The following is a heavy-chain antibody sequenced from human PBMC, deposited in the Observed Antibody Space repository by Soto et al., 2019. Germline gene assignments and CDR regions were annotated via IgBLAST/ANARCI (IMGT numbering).Heavy chain of an antibody. CDR1: GYTFTSYA. D-gene: IGHD6-19*01. Sequence: ASVKVSCKASGYTFTSYAMHWVRQAPGQRLEWMGWINAGNGNTKYSQKFQGRVTITRDTSASTAYMELSSLRSEDTAVYYYARSPGIAVADYWGQGTLVTVSS. V-gene: IGHV1-3*01. CDR2: INAGNGNT. CDR3: ARSPGIAVADY. J-gene: IGHJ4*02.